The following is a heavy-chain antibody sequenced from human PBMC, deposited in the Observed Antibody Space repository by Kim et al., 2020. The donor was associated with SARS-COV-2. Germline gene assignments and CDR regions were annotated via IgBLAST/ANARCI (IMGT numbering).Heavy chain of an antibody. Sequence: GGSPRLSCVASGFTFSSFAINWVRLAPGKGLEWVSSISGSGTATYYADSVKGRFTISRDNSKNTLYMEMLSLRAEDMAIYYCAKGAGSYSAYNWFDTWG. D-gene: IGHD1-26*01. CDR2: ISGSGTAT. V-gene: IGHV3-23*01. CDR1: GFTFSSFA. CDR3: AKGAGSYSAYNWFDT. J-gene: IGHJ5*01.